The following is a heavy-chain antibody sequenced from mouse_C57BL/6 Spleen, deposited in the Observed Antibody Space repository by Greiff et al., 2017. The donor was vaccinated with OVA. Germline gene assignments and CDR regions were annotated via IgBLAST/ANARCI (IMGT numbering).Heavy chain of an antibody. CDR2: IYPGGGYT. V-gene: IGHV1-63*01. D-gene: IGHD1-1*01. J-gene: IGHJ4*01. CDR3: AREGVYYYGSSYGSYAMDY. Sequence: QVQLQQSGAELVRPGTSVKMSCKASGYTFTNYWIGWAKQRPGHGLEWIGDIYPGGGYTNYNEKFKGKATLTADKSSSTAYMQFSSLTSEDSAIYYCAREGVYYYGSSYGSYAMDYWGQGTSVTVSS. CDR1: GYTFTNYW.